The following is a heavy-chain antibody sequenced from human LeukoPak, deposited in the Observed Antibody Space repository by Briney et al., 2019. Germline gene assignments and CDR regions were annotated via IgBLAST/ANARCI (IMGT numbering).Heavy chain of an antibody. CDR1: GGTFSSYA. V-gene: IGHV1-69*13. J-gene: IGHJ4*02. D-gene: IGHD3-22*01. CDR3: ARDYYDSSGYYPNLYYFDY. CDR2: IIPIFGTA. Sequence: GASVKVSCKASGGTFSSYAISWVRQAPGQGLEWTGGIIPIFGTANYAQKFQGRVTITADESTSTAYMEMSSLRSEDTAVYYCARDYYDSSGYYPNLYYFDYWGQGTLVTVSS.